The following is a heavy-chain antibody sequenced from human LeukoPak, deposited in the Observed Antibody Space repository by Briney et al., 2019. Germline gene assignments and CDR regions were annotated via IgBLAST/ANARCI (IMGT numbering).Heavy chain of an antibody. J-gene: IGHJ4*02. Sequence: TSETLSLTCTVSGGSISSSDYYWGWIRQPPGKGLEWIGSIYYSVTTYYNPSLKSRVTISVDTSKNQFSLKLNSVTATDTAVYYCARSYSSSWYSSFVYWGQGTLVTVSS. CDR2: IYYSVTT. CDR3: ARSYSSSWYSSFVY. CDR1: GGSISSSDYY. D-gene: IGHD6-13*01. V-gene: IGHV4-39*07.